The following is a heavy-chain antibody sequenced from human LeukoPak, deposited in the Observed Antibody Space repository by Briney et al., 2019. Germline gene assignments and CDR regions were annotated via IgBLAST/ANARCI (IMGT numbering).Heavy chain of an antibody. CDR1: GYTLKEVS. CDR2: FDPDTVEI. D-gene: IGHD1-26*01. Sequence: ASVKVSCKVSGYTLKEVSIHWVRQSPGRGLEWMGGFDPDTVEITYGQNFQGRVSMTEDTSTGTAYLELSSLRSEDTAVYNCATEGPNDYFSGSYFEYWGQGTLLTVSS. CDR3: ATEGPNDYFSGSYFEY. V-gene: IGHV1-24*01. J-gene: IGHJ4*02.